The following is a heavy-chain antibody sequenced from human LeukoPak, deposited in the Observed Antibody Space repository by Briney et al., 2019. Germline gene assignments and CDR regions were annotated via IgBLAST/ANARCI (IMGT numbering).Heavy chain of an antibody. CDR3: ARDSDLVLQDAFDI. J-gene: IGHJ3*02. V-gene: IGHV3-66*01. D-gene: IGHD2-8*01. CDR2: IYSGGST. Sequence: GGSLRLSCAASGFTVSSNYMSWVRQAPGKGLEWVSVIYSGGSTYYADSVKGRFTISRDNSKNTLYLQMNSLRAEDTAVYYCARDSDLVLQDAFDIWGQGTMVTVSS. CDR1: GFTVSSNY.